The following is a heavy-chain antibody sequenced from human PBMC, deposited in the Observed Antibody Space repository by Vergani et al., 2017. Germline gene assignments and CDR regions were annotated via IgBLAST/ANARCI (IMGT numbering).Heavy chain of an antibody. D-gene: IGHD4-17*01. CDR3: ARGMTTETTDLDGFDI. CDR2: VNPEGTNT. J-gene: IGHJ3*02. CDR1: GFTFSRHW. Sequence: EVRLLESGGGLVQPGGSLRLSCAASGFTFSRHWMHWVRQAPGKGLVWVSRVNPEGTNTPYADSVKGRFTISRDNAKNMMYLQLNSLRDEDTAVYYCARGMTTETTDLDGFDIWGQGTMVSVSS. V-gene: IGHV3-74*02.